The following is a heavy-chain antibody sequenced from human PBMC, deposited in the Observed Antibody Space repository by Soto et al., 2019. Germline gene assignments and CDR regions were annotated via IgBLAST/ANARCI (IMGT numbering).Heavy chain of an antibody. Sequence: ASVKVSCKASGGTFSSYAISWVRQAPGQGLEWMGGIIPIFGTANYAQKFQGRVTITADESTSTAYMELSSLRSEDTAVYYCARGSIAARLSAEFDYWGQGTLVTVSS. CDR1: GGTFSSYA. J-gene: IGHJ4*02. D-gene: IGHD6-6*01. CDR2: IIPIFGTA. CDR3: ARGSIAARLSAEFDY. V-gene: IGHV1-69*13.